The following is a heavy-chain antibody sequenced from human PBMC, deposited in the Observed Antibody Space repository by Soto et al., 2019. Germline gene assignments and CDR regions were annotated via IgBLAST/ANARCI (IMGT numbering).Heavy chain of an antibody. Sequence: SQTLSLTCAISGDSVSSKSAAWNWIRQSPSRGLEWLGRTYCRSKWYNDYAVSVKSRITINPDTSKNQFSLQLNSVTPEDTAVYYRARVSYDDRGDYHYYYMDGWGKGTTVTVAS. V-gene: IGHV6-1*01. CDR1: GDSVSSKSAA. J-gene: IGHJ6*03. D-gene: IGHD3-16*02. CDR3: ARVSYDDRGDYHYYYMDG. CDR2: TYCRSKWYN.